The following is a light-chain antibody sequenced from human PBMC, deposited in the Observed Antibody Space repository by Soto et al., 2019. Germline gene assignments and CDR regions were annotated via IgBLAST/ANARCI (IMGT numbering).Light chain of an antibody. Sequence: QSALTQPASVSESLGQSITISCTGTSSDVGYYNYVSWYQHHPGKAPKLIIYDVSNRPSGVSRRFSGSKSGNTASLTISGLRDEDEADYYCTSYTTSSTLVFGGGTKLTVL. J-gene: IGLJ2*01. CDR3: TSYTTSSTLV. CDR1: SSDVGYYNY. V-gene: IGLV2-14*03. CDR2: DVS.